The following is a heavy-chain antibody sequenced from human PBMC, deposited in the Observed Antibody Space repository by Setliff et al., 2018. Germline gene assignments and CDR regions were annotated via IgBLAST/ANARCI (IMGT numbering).Heavy chain of an antibody. CDR1: GGSFTYYY. J-gene: IGHJ4*02. CDR3: ARGRNIEARLLDS. D-gene: IGHD6-6*01. Sequence: PSETLSLTCAASGGSFTYYYWTWIRQPPGKGLEWIGEIDHSGSTNYNPSLKSRVTISIDTSKNQFSLNLRSMTAADTAVYYCARGRNIEARLLDSWCQGNLVTVSS. V-gene: IGHV4-34*01. CDR2: IDHSGST.